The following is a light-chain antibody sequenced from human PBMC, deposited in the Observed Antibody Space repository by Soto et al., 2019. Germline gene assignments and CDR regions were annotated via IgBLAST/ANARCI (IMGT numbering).Light chain of an antibody. CDR3: QQYNSYSRT. Sequence: DIPMTQSPSTLSASVGDRVTITCRASQSISSWLAWYQQKPGKAPKLLIYKASSLESVVPSRFSGSGSGTEFTLTISSLQPDDFATYYCQQYNSYSRTFGQGTKLEIK. CDR1: QSISSW. V-gene: IGKV1-5*03. J-gene: IGKJ2*01. CDR2: KAS.